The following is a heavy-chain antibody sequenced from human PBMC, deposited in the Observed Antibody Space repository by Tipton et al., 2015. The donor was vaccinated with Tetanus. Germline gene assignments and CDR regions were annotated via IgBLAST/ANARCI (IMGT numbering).Heavy chain of an antibody. Sequence: TLSLTCSVSGGSLSTYFWTWIRQPPGKGLEWVGYISYTGSTNYNPSLKTRVTISVDTSKNQFSLKLSSVTAADTAVYYCARDRGLTTGGGIGMDVWGQGTTVTVSS. D-gene: IGHD4-17*01. V-gene: IGHV4-59*01. J-gene: IGHJ6*02. CDR1: GGSLSTYF. CDR3: ARDRGLTTGGGIGMDV. CDR2: ISYTGST.